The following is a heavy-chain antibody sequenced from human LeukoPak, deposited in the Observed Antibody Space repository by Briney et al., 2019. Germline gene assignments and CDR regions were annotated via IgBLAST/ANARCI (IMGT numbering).Heavy chain of an antibody. Sequence: GGSLRLSCAASGFTFSNYWMHWVRQAPGKGLVWVSRINSDGINTSYADSVKGRFTISRDNAKNTLNLQMNSLRAEDTAVYYCARRAAALDAFDIWGQGTMVTVSS. CDR2: INSDGINT. CDR3: ARRAAALDAFDI. CDR1: GFTFSNYW. V-gene: IGHV3-74*01. J-gene: IGHJ3*02. D-gene: IGHD6-13*01.